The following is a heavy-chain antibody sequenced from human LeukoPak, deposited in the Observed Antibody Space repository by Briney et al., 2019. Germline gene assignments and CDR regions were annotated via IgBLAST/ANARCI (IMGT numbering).Heavy chain of an antibody. D-gene: IGHD6-19*01. CDR3: AKSAVAGPYYYYYYGMDV. J-gene: IGHJ6*02. V-gene: IGHV4-59*01. CDR1: GGSISSYY. CDR2: IYYSGGT. Sequence: SSETLSLTCTVSGGSISSYYWSWIRQPPGKGLEWIGYIYYSGGTNYNPSLKSRVTISVDMSKNQFSLKLSSVTAADTAVYYCAKSAVAGPYYYYYYGMDVWGQGTTVTVSS.